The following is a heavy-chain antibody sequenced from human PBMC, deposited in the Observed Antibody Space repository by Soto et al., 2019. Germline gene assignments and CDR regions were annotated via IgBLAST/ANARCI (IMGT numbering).Heavy chain of an antibody. CDR1: GFTFSSYV. D-gene: IGHD1-26*01. V-gene: IGHV3-23*01. Sequence: PGGSLRLSCAASGFTFSSYVMSWVRHAPGMGLEWVSAISGSGNSTYYADSVKGRFTISRDNSKNTLYLQMNSLRAEDTAVYYCAKSLSVGATTPFDFWGQGTLVTVSS. CDR2: ISGSGNST. CDR3: AKSLSVGATTPFDF. J-gene: IGHJ4*02.